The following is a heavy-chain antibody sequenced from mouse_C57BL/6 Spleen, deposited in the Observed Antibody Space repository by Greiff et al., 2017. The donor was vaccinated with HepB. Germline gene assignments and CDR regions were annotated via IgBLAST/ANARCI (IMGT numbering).Heavy chain of an antibody. Sequence: VQLQQSGAELVKPGASVKLSCKASGYTFTSYWMHWVKQRPGQGLEWIGMIHPNSGSTNYNEKFKSKATLTVDKSSSTAYMQLSSLTSEDSAVYYCARSRDSSGYDYFDYWGQGTTLTVSS. CDR2: IHPNSGST. J-gene: IGHJ2*01. CDR3: ARSRDSSGYDYFDY. CDR1: GYTFTSYW. D-gene: IGHD3-2*02. V-gene: IGHV1-64*01.